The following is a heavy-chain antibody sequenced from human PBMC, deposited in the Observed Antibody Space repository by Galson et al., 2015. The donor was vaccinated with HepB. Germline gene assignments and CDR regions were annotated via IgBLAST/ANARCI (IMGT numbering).Heavy chain of an antibody. Sequence: SLRLSCAASGFTFSSYGMHWVRQAPGKGLEWVAVIWYDGSNKYYADSVMGRFTISRDNSKNTLYLQMNSLRAEDTAVYYCAGEKTPSVVVPAAYNWFDPWGQGTLVTVSS. J-gene: IGHJ5*02. V-gene: IGHV3-33*01. CDR1: GFTFSSYG. CDR3: AGEKTPSVVVPAAYNWFDP. D-gene: IGHD2-2*01. CDR2: IWYDGSNK.